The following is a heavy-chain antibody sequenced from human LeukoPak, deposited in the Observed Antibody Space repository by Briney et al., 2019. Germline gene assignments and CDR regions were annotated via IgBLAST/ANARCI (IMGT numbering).Heavy chain of an antibody. Sequence: SETLPLTCTVSGGSISSSSYYWGWIRQPPGKGLEWIGSIFYSGSAYYNPSLKSRVTISVDTSKNQFSLKLSSVTVADTAVYYCARGYYYGGRSHYYYGMDVWGQGTTVTVSS. CDR3: ARGYYYGGRSHYYYGMDV. CDR1: GGSISSSSYY. D-gene: IGHD3-10*01. J-gene: IGHJ6*02. V-gene: IGHV4-39*07. CDR2: IFYSGSA.